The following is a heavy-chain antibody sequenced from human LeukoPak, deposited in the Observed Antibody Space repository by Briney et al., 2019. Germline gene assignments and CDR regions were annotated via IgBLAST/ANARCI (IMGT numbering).Heavy chain of an antibody. CDR3: ARRIEYQLDGMDV. V-gene: IGHV3-30-3*01. CDR2: ISYDGSNK. Sequence: SGGSLRLSCAASGFTFSSYAMHWVRQAPGKGLEWVAVISYDGSNKYYADSVKGRFTISRDNSKNTLYLQMNSLRAEDTAVYYCARRIEYQLDGMDVWGQGTTVTVSS. D-gene: IGHD2-2*01. J-gene: IGHJ6*02. CDR1: GFTFSSYA.